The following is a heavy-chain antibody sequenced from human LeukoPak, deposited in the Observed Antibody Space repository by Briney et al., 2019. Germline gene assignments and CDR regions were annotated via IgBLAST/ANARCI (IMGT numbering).Heavy chain of an antibody. D-gene: IGHD3-22*01. J-gene: IGHJ4*02. CDR2: IYYRGTT. CDR1: GGSINRYY. V-gene: IGHV4-59*01. Sequence: SETLSLTCTVSGGSINRYYWTWIRQPPGKALEWIGYIYYRGTTTYNPSLKSPVTISVDTSKSQFSLKLTSVTAADTAVYYCARINYDTSGYNIDYWGQGTLVTVSS. CDR3: ARINYDTSGYNIDY.